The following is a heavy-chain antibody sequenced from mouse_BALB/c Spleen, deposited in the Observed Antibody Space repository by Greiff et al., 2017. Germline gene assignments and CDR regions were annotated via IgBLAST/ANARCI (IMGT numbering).Heavy chain of an antibody. Sequence: EVQGVESGGGLVQPGGSRKLSCAASGFTFSSFGMHWVRQAPEKGLEWVAYISSGSSTIYYADTVKGRFTISRDNPKNTLFLQMTSLRSEDTAMYYCARWNYYGSSYGYFDVWGAGTTVTVSS. CDR1: GFTFSSFG. CDR3: ARWNYYGSSYGYFDV. CDR2: ISSGSSTI. V-gene: IGHV5-17*02. D-gene: IGHD1-1*01. J-gene: IGHJ1*01.